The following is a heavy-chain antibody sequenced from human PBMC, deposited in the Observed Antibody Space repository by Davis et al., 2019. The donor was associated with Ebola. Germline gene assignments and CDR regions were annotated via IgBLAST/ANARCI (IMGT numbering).Heavy chain of an antibody. CDR1: GGSFSGYY. CDR2: INHSGST. D-gene: IGHD6-19*01. J-gene: IGHJ4*02. V-gene: IGHV4-34*01. CDR3: ARSQWLVHSYGY. Sequence: MPSETLSLTCAVYGGSFSGYYWSWIRQPPGKGLEWIGEINHSGSTNYNPSLKSRVTISVDTSKNQFSLKLSSVTAADTAVYYCARSQWLVHSYGYWGQGTLVTFSS.